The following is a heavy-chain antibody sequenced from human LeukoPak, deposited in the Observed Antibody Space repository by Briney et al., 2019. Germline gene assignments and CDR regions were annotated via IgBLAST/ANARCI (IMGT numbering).Heavy chain of an antibody. V-gene: IGHV3-48*01. Sequence: GGSLRLSCAASGFTFGTYTLNWVRQAPGKGLEWISYISSSSSTIYYADSVKGRFIISRDNAKNSVYLQMNSRRAEDTAVYYCAREGSGSSFDYWGQGTLVTVSS. D-gene: IGHD6-13*01. CDR1: GFTFGTYT. CDR2: ISSSSSTI. J-gene: IGHJ4*02. CDR3: AREGSGSSFDY.